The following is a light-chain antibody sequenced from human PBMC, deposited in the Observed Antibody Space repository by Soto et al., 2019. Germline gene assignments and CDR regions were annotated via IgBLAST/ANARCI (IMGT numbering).Light chain of an antibody. CDR1: QSIRSNY. CDR3: QQYGISPPLT. Sequence: EIVLTQSPGTLSLSPGERATLSCRASQSIRSNYLAWYQQKPGQAPRLLIYAASTRATGIPDRFSGSGSATDFTLTISRLEPEDLAVYYCQQYGISPPLTFGGGAKVEIK. V-gene: IGKV3-20*01. CDR2: AAS. J-gene: IGKJ4*01.